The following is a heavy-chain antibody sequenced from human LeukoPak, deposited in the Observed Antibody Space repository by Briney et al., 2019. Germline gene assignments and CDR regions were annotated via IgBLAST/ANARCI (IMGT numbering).Heavy chain of an antibody. V-gene: IGHV3-11*01. CDR2: ISSSGSTI. CDR1: GFTFSDYY. CDR3: ASSPAGYCSGGSCPANFDY. J-gene: IGHJ4*02. Sequence: GGSLRLSCAASGFTFSDYYMSWTRQAPGKGLEWVSYISSSGSTIYYADSVKGRFTISRDNAKNSLYLQMNSLRAEDTAVYYCASSPAGYCSGGSCPANFDYWGQGTLVTVSS. D-gene: IGHD2-15*01.